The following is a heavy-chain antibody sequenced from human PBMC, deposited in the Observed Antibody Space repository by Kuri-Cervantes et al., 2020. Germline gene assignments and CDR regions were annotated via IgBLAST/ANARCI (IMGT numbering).Heavy chain of an antibody. V-gene: IGHV4-59*08. Sequence: SETLSLTCTVSGGSISSYYWSWIRQPPGKGLEWIGYIYYSGSTNYNPSLKSRVTISVDTSKNQFSLKLSSVTAADTAVYYCARAAHWYSGSYSLLGYWGQGTLVTVSS. J-gene: IGHJ4*02. CDR3: ARAAHWYSGSYSLLGY. CDR2: IYYSGST. CDR1: GGSISSYY. D-gene: IGHD1-26*01.